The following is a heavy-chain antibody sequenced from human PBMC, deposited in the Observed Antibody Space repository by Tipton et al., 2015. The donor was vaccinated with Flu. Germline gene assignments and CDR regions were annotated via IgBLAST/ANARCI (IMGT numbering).Heavy chain of an antibody. CDR2: INHSGST. J-gene: IGHJ4*02. CDR3: AGGRAPPRYYDYLWGTYRQRGYYFDY. V-gene: IGHV4-34*01. CDR1: VDSFSGYY. D-gene: IGHD3-16*02. Sequence: TLSLTCAVYVDSFSGYYWNWIRQPPGKGLQWIGEINHSGSTNYNPSLESRVTLSVDTSKNQFSLKLSSVTAADTAVYYCAGGRAPPRYYDYLWGTYRQRGYYFDYWGRGTLVTVSA.